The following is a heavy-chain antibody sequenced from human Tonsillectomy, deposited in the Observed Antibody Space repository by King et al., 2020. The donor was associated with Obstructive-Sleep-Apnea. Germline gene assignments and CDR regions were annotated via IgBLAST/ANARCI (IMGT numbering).Heavy chain of an antibody. J-gene: IGHJ4*02. CDR3: ASPYYDSSGYYYFDY. CDR1: GGSIISGGYY. CDR2: IYYSGST. V-gene: IGHV4-31*03. Sequence: QLQESGPGLVKPSQTLSLTCTVSGGSIISGGYYWSWIRQHPGKGLEWIGYIYYSGSTYYNPSLKSRVTISVDTSKNQFSPKLSSVTAADTAVYYCASPYYDSSGYYYFDYWGQGTLVTVSS. D-gene: IGHD3-22*01.